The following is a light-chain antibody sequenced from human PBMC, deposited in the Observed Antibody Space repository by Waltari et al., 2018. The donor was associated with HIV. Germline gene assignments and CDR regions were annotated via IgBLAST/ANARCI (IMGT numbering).Light chain of an antibody. Sequence: NFMLTQPHSVSESPGKTVTISCTRSSGSIASNHVQGYQQRPGSAPTTVSYEDHQRPSGVPDRCSCSIHSSSNSASLASSGLKTEDEADCYCQSYDSIWVFGGGTKLTVL. CDR3: QSYDSIWV. V-gene: IGLV6-57*04. CDR2: EDH. J-gene: IGLJ3*02. CDR1: SGSIASNH.